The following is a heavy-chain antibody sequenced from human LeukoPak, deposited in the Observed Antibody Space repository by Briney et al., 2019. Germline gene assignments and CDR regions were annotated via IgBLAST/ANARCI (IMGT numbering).Heavy chain of an antibody. D-gene: IGHD5-24*01. CDR1: GFVFSRYA. V-gene: IGHV3-30*04. J-gene: IGHJ4*02. Sequence: GESLKISCVASGFVFSRYALHWVRQAPGRGLEWVSGISHDDGSNKDYADSVKGRITISRDNSKSTVFLQMDSLRADDTAVYYCARRDGYKLDFWGQGTLITVSS. CDR3: ARRDGYKLDF. CDR2: ISHDDGSNK.